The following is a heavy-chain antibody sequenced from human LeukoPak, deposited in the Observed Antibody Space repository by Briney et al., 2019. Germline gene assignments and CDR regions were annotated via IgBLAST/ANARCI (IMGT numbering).Heavy chain of an antibody. V-gene: IGHV1-18*01. Sequence: ASVKVSCKASGYTFTNYGVSWVRQAPRQGLEWMGWISAYSGNTNYAQKFQGRVTLTTDTSTNTAYMDLRSLRSDDTAAYYCARDYHDSGAYYYFDHWGQGTPVTVSS. CDR1: GYTFTNYG. CDR2: ISAYSGNT. CDR3: ARDYHDSGAYYYFDH. J-gene: IGHJ4*02. D-gene: IGHD3-22*01.